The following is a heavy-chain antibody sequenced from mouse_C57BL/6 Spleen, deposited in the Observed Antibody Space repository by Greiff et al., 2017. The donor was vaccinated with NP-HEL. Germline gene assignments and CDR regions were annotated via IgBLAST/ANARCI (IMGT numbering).Heavy chain of an antibody. Sequence: EVQGVESGGGLVKPGGSLKLSCAASGFTFSDYGMHWVRQAPEKGLEWVAYISSGSSTIYYADTVKGRFTISRDNAKNTLFLQMTGLRSEDTAMYYCARGSNFAYWGQGTLVTVSA. J-gene: IGHJ3*01. V-gene: IGHV5-17*01. CDR1: GFTFSDYG. D-gene: IGHD1-1*01. CDR2: ISSGSSTI. CDR3: ARGSNFAY.